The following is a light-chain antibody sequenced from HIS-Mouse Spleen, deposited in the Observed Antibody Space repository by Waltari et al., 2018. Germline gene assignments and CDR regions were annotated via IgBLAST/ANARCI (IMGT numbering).Light chain of an antibody. CDR1: ALPKKY. Sequence: SYELTQPPSVSVSPGQTARITCSGDALPKKYAYWYQQKSGQAPVLVIYEDSKRPSGTTERFSGSSSGTMATLTISGAQVEDEADYYCYSTDSSGNHRRVFGGGTKLTVL. V-gene: IGLV3-10*01. CDR2: EDS. CDR3: YSTDSSGNHRRV. J-gene: IGLJ3*02.